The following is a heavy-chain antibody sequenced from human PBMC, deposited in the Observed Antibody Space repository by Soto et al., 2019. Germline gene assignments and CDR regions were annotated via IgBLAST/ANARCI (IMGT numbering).Heavy chain of an antibody. CDR3: AKPSFAIGPPYCGGDCAWAFDI. D-gene: IGHD2-21*01. V-gene: IGHV3-11*01. Sequence: PGESQKISCGASGFTFSDYYMSWIRQAPGKGLEWVSYISSSGSTIYYADSVKGRFTISRDNAKNSLYLQMNSLRAEDTAVYYCAKPSFAIGPPYCGGDCAWAFDIWGQGTMVTVSS. J-gene: IGHJ3*02. CDR1: GFTFSDYY. CDR2: ISSSGSTI.